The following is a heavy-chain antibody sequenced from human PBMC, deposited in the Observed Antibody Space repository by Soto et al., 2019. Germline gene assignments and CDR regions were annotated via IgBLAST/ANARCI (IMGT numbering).Heavy chain of an antibody. Sequence: ETLSLTCAVYGGSFSGYYWSWIRQPPGKGLEWIGEINHSGSTNYNPSLKSRVTISVDTSKNQFSLKLSSVTAADTAVYYCARGLGYCSGGSCYSRHNWFDPWGQGTLVTVSS. CDR2: INHSGST. D-gene: IGHD2-15*01. V-gene: IGHV4-34*01. CDR1: GGSFSGYY. CDR3: ARGLGYCSGGSCYSRHNWFDP. J-gene: IGHJ5*02.